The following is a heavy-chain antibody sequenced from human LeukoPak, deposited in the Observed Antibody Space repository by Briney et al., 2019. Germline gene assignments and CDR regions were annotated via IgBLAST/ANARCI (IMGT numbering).Heavy chain of an antibody. V-gene: IGHV1-69*13. CDR2: IIPIFGTA. J-gene: IGHJ4*02. Sequence: ASVKVSCKASGYTFTSYGISWVRQAPGQGLEWMGGIIPIFGTANYAQKFQGRVTITADESTSTAYMELSSLRSEDTAVYYCARGAGGSSWYVGFDYWGQGTLVTVSS. D-gene: IGHD6-13*01. CDR1: GYTFTSYG. CDR3: ARGAGGSSWYVGFDY.